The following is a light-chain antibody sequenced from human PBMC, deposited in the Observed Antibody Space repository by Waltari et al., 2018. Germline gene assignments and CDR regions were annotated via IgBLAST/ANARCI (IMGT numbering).Light chain of an antibody. V-gene: IGLV2-23*02. J-gene: IGLJ3*02. CDR3: SSYSYSSAWP. Sequence: QSALTQPASVSASPGQSISITCTGTSSDLGSYDLVAWYQQHPDKAPKLIIYEVDKRPSGVSDRFSGSKSGNTASLTISGLQAEDEAFYFCSSYSYSSAWPFGGGTLVTVL. CDR2: EVD. CDR1: SSDLGSYDL.